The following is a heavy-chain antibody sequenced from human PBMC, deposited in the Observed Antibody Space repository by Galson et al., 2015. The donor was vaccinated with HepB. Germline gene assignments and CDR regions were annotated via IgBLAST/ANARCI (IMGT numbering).Heavy chain of an antibody. CDR3: ARSLDPDYDSSGYSFDS. CDR2: ISTSSSTL. J-gene: IGHJ4*02. CDR1: GFSFNAYC. D-gene: IGHD3-22*01. V-gene: IGHV3-48*01. Sequence: LRLSCAASGFSFNAYCMNWVRQAPGKGLEWLSYISTSSSTLYYADSVKGRFTISRDNAKNSLYLQMNSLRGEDTAVYFCARSLDPDYDSSGYSFDSWGQGTLVTVSS.